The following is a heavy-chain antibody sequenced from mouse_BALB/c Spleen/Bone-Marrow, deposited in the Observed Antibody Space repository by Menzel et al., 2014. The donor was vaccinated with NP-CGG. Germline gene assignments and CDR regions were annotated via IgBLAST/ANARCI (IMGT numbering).Heavy chain of an antibody. CDR1: GFNIKDTY. CDR3: ARWEYYAMDY. J-gene: IGHJ4*01. D-gene: IGHD4-1*01. Sequence: VQLQQSGAELVKPGASVKLSCTASGFNIKDTYMHWVKQRPEQGLEWIGRIDPANGNTKYDPKFQGKATISADTSSNTAYLQLSSLTSEDTAAYYCARWEYYAMDYWGQGTSVTVSS. V-gene: IGHV14-3*02. CDR2: IDPANGNT.